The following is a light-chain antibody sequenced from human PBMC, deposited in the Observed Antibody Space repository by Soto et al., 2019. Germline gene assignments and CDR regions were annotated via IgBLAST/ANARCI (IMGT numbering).Light chain of an antibody. Sequence: DIQLTQSPSFLSASVGDRVTITCRASQGIRSYLAWYQQKPGKAPKLLIYLASTLQSGVPSRFSGSESGTEFTLTISSLQPEDFATYYCQQLNSFPITFGQGTRLEIK. V-gene: IGKV1-9*01. CDR3: QQLNSFPIT. CDR2: LAS. CDR1: QGIRSY. J-gene: IGKJ5*01.